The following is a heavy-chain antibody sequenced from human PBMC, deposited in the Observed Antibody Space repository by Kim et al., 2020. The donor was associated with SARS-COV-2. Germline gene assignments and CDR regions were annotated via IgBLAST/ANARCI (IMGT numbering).Heavy chain of an antibody. Sequence: GGSLRLSCAASGFTFSSYGMHWVRQAPGKGLEWVAVISYDGSNKYYADSVKGRFTISRDNSKNTLYLQMNSLRAEDTAVYYCAKDRYYYDSSGYYYQAYLLDYWGQGTLVTVSS. CDR1: GFTFSSYG. CDR3: AKDRYYYDSSGYYYQAYLLDY. J-gene: IGHJ4*02. V-gene: IGHV3-30*18. D-gene: IGHD3-22*01. CDR2: ISYDGSNK.